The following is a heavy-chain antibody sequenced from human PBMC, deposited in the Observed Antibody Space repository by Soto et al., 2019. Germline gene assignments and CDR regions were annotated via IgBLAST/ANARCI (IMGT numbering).Heavy chain of an antibody. CDR2: ISWNSGSI. Sequence: GGSLRLSCAASGFTFDDYAMHWVRQAPGKGLEWVSGISWNSGSIGYADSVKGRFTISRDNAKNSLYLQMNSLRAEDTALYYCAKDRGGYCSGGSCYSGPSDDAFDIWGQGTMVTVSS. J-gene: IGHJ3*02. CDR1: GFTFDDYA. D-gene: IGHD2-15*01. CDR3: AKDRGGYCSGGSCYSGPSDDAFDI. V-gene: IGHV3-9*01.